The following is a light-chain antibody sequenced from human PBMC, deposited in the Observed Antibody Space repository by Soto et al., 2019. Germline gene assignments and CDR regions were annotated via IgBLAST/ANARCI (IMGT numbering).Light chain of an antibody. J-gene: IGLJ2*01. Sequence: QSALTQPASVSGSPGQSITVSCTGTSCSVGAYNYVSWYQQHPGKAPKVMIFDVSNRPSGVSNRFSGSKSGNTASLTISGLQAEDEADYYCSSYTTSSTVVFGGGTQLTDL. CDR1: SCSVGAYNY. CDR3: SSYTTSSTVV. CDR2: DVS. V-gene: IGLV2-14*03.